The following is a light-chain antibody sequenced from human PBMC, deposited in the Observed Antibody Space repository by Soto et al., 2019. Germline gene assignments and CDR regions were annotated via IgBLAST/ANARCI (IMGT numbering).Light chain of an antibody. Sequence: QSVLTQPASVSGSPGQSITISCTGTSSDVGSYNLVSWYQQHPGKAPKLMICEVSKRPSGVSNRFSGSMSGNTASLTISGLQAEDEADYYCCSYAGSSTVFGTGTKVTVL. CDR1: SSDVGSYNL. V-gene: IGLV2-23*02. CDR2: EVS. CDR3: CSYAGSSTV. J-gene: IGLJ1*01.